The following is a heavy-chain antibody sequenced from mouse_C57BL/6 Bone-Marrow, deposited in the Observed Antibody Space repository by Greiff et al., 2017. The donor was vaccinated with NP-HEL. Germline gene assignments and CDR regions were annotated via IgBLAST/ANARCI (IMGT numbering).Heavy chain of an antibody. V-gene: IGHV1-19*01. D-gene: IGHD2-1*01. CDR3: ARGVNYLDY. J-gene: IGHJ2*01. CDR2: INPYNGGT. Sequence: EVQLQQSGPVLVKPGASVKMSCKASGYTFTDYYMNWVKQSHGKSLEWIGVINPYNGGTSYNQKFKGKATLTVDKSSSTAYMELNSLTSEDSAVYYCARGVNYLDYWGQGTTLTVSS. CDR1: GYTFTDYY.